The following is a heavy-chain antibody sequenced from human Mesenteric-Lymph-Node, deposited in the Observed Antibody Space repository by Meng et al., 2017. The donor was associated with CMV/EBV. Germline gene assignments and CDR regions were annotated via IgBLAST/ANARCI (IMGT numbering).Heavy chain of an antibody. V-gene: IGHV3-21*01. CDR3: ARGPLPRYYYYSMDV. J-gene: IGHJ6*02. CDR1: GFTFSSYS. CDR2: ISSSSSYI. Sequence: GGSLRLSCAASGFTFSSYSMNWVRQAPGKGLEWVSSISSSSSYIYYADSVKGRFTISRDNAKNSLYLQMNSLRAEDTAVYYCARGPLPRYYYYSMDVWGQGTTVTVSS.